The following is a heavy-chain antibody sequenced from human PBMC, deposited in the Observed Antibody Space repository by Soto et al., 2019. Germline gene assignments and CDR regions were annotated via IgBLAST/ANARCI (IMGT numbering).Heavy chain of an antibody. V-gene: IGHV3-49*04. CDR1: GFTSSDHA. J-gene: IGHJ6*02. CDR2: TTSQAYGGTT. Sequence: EVQLVESGGGVVESGRSLRLSYTFSGFTSSDHALTWVRQAPGKGLEWVAFTTSQAYGGTTEYAASVKGRFNISRDDSKNIAYLQMNNLQTADTAIYYCAREGDYYGMDVWGQGTTVTVSS. CDR3: AREGDYYGMDV. D-gene: IGHD1-26*01.